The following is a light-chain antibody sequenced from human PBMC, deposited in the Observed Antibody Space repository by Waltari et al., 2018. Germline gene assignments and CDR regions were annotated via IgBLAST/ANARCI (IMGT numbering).Light chain of an antibody. Sequence: IMLTQSPGTLSLSPGERATLSCRARQSISRYLAWYQQKPGQAPRLLIYGASTRATGIPDRFSGSGSGTDFSLTISGLEPEDSAVYYCQHHFRLPATFGQGTKVEIK. CDR3: QHHFRLPAT. CDR1: QSISRY. CDR2: GAS. V-gene: IGKV3-20*01. J-gene: IGKJ1*01.